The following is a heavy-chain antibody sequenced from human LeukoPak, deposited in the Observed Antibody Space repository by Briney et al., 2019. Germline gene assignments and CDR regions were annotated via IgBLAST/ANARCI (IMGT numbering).Heavy chain of an antibody. V-gene: IGHV4-38-2*02. J-gene: IGHJ4*02. Sequence: SETLSLTCTVSDYSISSGYYWGWIRQPPGQGLEWIGSFYHTGTTYYNPSLKSRVTISVDTSKNQFSLKLSSVTAADTAVYYCARLTSGYTYGYLDYWGQGTLVTVSS. CDR3: ARLTSGYTYGYLDY. D-gene: IGHD5-18*01. CDR1: DYSISSGYY. CDR2: FYHTGTT.